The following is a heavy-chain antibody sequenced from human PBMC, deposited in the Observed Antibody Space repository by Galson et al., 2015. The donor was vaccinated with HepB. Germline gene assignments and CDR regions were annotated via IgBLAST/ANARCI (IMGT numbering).Heavy chain of an antibody. CDR3: ARRYSNVWYAFATFDY. D-gene: IGHD6-19*01. CDR2: INTKTGNP. CDR1: GYAFTTYA. Sequence: SVKVSCKASGYAFTTYAINWVRQAPGQGPEWMGWINTKTGNPTYAQGFTGRFVFSLDTSVNTAYLQISSLKAEDTAVYYCARRYSNVWYAFATFDYWGQGALVTVSS. V-gene: IGHV7-4-1*02. J-gene: IGHJ4*02.